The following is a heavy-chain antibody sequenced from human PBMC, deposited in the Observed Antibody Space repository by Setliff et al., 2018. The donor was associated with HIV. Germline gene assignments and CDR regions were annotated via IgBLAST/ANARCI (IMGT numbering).Heavy chain of an antibody. CDR1: GGSLSSSNYY. D-gene: IGHD4-17*01. CDR3: ARDPSDYGDYGGIYYYYYYMDV. V-gene: IGHV4-39*02. Sequence: PSETLSLTCTVSGGSLSSSNYYCGWIRQPPGKGLEWIGSIYYSGNTYYNPSLKSRFTISRDNAKNTLYLQMTSLRAEDTAVYYCARDPSDYGDYGGIYYYYYYMDVWGKGTTVTVSS. CDR2: IYYSGNT. J-gene: IGHJ6*03.